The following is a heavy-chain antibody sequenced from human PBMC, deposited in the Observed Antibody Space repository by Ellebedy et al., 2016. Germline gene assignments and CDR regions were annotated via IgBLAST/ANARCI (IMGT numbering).Heavy chain of an antibody. CDR1: GFTFSSYW. CDR3: TRPVDC. J-gene: IGHJ4*02. CDR2: IKQDGSEK. V-gene: IGHV3-7*01. Sequence: GESLKISCAASGFTFSSYWMSWVRQAPGKGLEWVANIKQDGSEKNYVDSVKGRFTISRDNAKNSLYLQMDSLRVEDTAVYYCTRPVDCWGQGTLVTVSS.